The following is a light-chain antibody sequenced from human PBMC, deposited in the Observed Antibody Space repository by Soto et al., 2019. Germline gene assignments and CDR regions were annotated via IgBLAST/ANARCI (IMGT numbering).Light chain of an antibody. CDR2: DAS. Sequence: DIQMTQSPSTLSASVGDRVTITCRASQSIRTWLAWHQQKPGKAPKLLIYDASTLESGVPSRFSGRGSGTEFTLTISSLQPDDFATYYCQQYHTYTNTFGQGTKVEI. CDR3: QQYHTYTNT. V-gene: IGKV1-5*01. J-gene: IGKJ2*01. CDR1: QSIRTW.